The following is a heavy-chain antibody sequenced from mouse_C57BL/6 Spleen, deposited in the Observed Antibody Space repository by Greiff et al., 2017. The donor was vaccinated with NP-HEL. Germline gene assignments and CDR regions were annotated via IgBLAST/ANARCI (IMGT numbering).Heavy chain of an antibody. CDR1: GYTFTSYG. CDR3: ARSYPRAMDY. D-gene: IGHD2-10*02. J-gene: IGHJ4*01. Sequence: QVQLQQSGAELVRPGASVKLSCKASGYTFTSYGISWVKQRTGQGLEWIGEIYPRSGNTYYNEKFKGKATLTADKSSSTAYMELRSLTSEDSAVYFCARSYPRAMDYWGQGTSVTVSS. CDR2: IYPRSGNT. V-gene: IGHV1-81*01.